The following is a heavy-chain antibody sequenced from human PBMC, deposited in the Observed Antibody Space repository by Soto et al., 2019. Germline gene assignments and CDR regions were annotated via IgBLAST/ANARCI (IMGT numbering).Heavy chain of an antibody. V-gene: IGHV1-69*12. CDR3: ASAAVAGSLVY. J-gene: IGHJ4*02. Sequence: QVQLVQSGAEVKKPGSSVKVSCKASGGTFSSYAISGVRQAPGQGLEWMGGIIPIFGTANYALKFQGRVTITADESTSTAYMELSSLRSEDTAVYYWASAAVAGSLVYWGQVTLVTVSS. D-gene: IGHD6-19*01. CDR2: IIPIFGTA. CDR1: GGTFSSYA.